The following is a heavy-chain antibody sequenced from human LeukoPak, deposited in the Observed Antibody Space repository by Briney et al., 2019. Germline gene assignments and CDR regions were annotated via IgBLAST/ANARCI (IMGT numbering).Heavy chain of an antibody. V-gene: IGHV3-9*02. CDR3: AKGPYSSGWYYFDY. D-gene: IGHD6-19*01. Sequence: PGGSLRLSCAASGFTSDDYAMHWVRQAPGKGLEWVSGISWNSGSIGYADSVKGRFTISRDNAKNSLYLQTSSLRPEDTALYYCAKGPYSSGWYYFDYWGQGTLVTVSS. CDR2: ISWNSGSI. J-gene: IGHJ4*02. CDR1: GFTSDDYA.